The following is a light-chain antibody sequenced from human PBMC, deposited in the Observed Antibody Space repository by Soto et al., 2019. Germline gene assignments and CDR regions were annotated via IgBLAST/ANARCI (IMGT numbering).Light chain of an antibody. CDR3: QQCRDVPLT. CDR2: DAS. CDR1: QDVGTC. J-gene: IGKJ4*01. V-gene: IGKV1-33*01. Sequence: QMTQSPSSLSASVGDRVTITCQASQDVGTCLNWYQQRPGRAPKFLIQDASNLETGVPSRFSGSGSGTHFSFTITSLQPEDIATYYCQQCRDVPLTFGGGTKV.